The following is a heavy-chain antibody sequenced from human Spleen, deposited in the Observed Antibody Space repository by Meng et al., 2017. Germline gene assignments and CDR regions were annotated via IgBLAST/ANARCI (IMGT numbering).Heavy chain of an antibody. CDR2: INHSGST. CDR3: ARGRSDAIGDY. CDR1: GGSFSGYY. V-gene: IGHV4-34*01. Sequence: QVQLQQWGAGLLKPSETLSLTCAVYGGSFSGYYWSWIRQPPGKGLEWIGEINHSGSTNYNPSLKSRVTISVDTSKNQFPLKLSSVTAADTAVYYCARGRSDAIGDYWGQGTLVTVSS. D-gene: IGHD2-21*01. J-gene: IGHJ4*02.